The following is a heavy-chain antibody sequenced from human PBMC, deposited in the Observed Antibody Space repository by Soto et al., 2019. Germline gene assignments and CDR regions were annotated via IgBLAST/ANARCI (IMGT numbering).Heavy chain of an antibody. D-gene: IGHD6-13*01. V-gene: IGHV1-18*01. J-gene: IGHJ6*02. Sequence: ASVKVSCKASGGTFSSYAISWVRQAPGQGLEWMGWISAYNGNTNYAQKLQGRVTMTTDTSTSTAYMELRSLRSDDTAVYYCARVAYSSSWKGPSTGMDVWGQGTTVTVSS. CDR1: GGTFSSYA. CDR2: ISAYNGNT. CDR3: ARVAYSSSWKGPSTGMDV.